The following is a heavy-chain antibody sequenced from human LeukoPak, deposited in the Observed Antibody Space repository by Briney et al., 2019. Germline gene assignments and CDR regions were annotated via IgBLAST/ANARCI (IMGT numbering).Heavy chain of an antibody. CDR3: ARDIVVVSAAQAGYWFDP. CDR2: INPNSGYT. Sequence: ASVKVSCKASGYTFTGYYMHWVRQAPGQGLEWMGWINPNSGYTNYAQKFQGRVTMNRATSISTAYMELSRLRSDDTAVYYCARDIVVVSAAQAGYWFDPWGQGTLVTVSS. D-gene: IGHD2-2*01. CDR1: GYTFTGYY. J-gene: IGHJ5*02. V-gene: IGHV1-2*02.